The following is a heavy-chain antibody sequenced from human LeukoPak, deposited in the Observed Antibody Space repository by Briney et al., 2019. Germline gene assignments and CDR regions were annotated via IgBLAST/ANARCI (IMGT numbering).Heavy chain of an antibody. CDR1: GFTFSSYW. J-gene: IGHJ4*02. D-gene: IGHD6-13*01. V-gene: IGHV3-7*01. CDR3: VSTSYSSSWYWDY. CDR2: IKQDGSAK. Sequence: PGGSLRLSCAASGFTFSSYWMSWVRQAPGKGLEWVANIKQDGSAKYYVDPVKGRFTISRDNAKNSLYLQMNTLRGEDTAVYYCVSTSYSSSWYWDYWGQGTLVTVSS.